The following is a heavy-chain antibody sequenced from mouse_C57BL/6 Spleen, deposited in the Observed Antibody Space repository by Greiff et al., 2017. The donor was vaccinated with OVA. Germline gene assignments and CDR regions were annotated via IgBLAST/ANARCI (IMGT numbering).Heavy chain of an antibody. CDR1: GYTFTSYW. V-gene: IGHV1-69*01. Sequence: VQLQQPGAELVMPGASVKLSCKASGYTFTSYWMHWVKQRPGQGLEWIGEIDPSDSYINYNQKFKGKSTLTVDKSSSTAYMPLSSLTSEDDAGDYCASGQATSRFAYWGQGTPVTVSA. CDR2: IDPSDSYI. D-gene: IGHD3-2*02. J-gene: IGHJ3*01. CDR3: ASGQATSRFAY.